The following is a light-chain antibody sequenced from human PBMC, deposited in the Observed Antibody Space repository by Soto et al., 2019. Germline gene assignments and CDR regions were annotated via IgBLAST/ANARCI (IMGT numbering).Light chain of an antibody. V-gene: IGKV3-15*01. Sequence: EIVVTQSAATLSVSPRERATLSCRASQSVSSNLAWYQQKPGQAPRPPIYGASTRATGIPARFSGRGSGTEFTLTISSLQSVDFAVYYCQQYDNWPQTFGQGTKVDIK. CDR2: GAS. CDR3: QQYDNWPQT. CDR1: QSVSSN. J-gene: IGKJ1*01.